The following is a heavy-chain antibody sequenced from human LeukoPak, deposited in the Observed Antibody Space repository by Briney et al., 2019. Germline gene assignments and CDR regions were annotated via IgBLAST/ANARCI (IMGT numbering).Heavy chain of an antibody. CDR3: ASTDINHGYYFDY. CDR1: GGSISSYY. Sequence: SETLSLTCTVSGGSISSYYWSWIRQPPGKGLEWIGDIYYSGSTNYNPSLKSRVTISVDTSKNQFSLKLSSVTAADTAVYCCASTDINHGYYFDYWGQGTLVTVSS. D-gene: IGHD1-14*01. CDR2: IYYSGST. V-gene: IGHV4-59*01. J-gene: IGHJ4*02.